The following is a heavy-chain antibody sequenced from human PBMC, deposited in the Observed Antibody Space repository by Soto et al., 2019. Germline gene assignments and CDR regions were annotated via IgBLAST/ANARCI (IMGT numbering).Heavy chain of an antibody. J-gene: IGHJ4*02. D-gene: IGHD1-26*01. CDR3: ATDARSGSYSDYFDY. CDR1: GYTLTELS. V-gene: IGHV1-24*01. CDR2: FDPEDGET. Sequence: ASVKVSCKVSGYTLTELSMHWVRQAPGKGLEWMGGFDPEDGETIYAQKFQGRVTMTEDTSTDTAYMELSSLRSEDTAVYYCATDARSGSYSDYFDYWGQGTLVTVSS.